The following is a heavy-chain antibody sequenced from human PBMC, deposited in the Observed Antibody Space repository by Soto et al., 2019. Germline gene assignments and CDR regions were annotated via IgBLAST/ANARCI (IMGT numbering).Heavy chain of an antibody. J-gene: IGHJ4*02. Sequence: GGSLRLSCAASGFTFSSYWMSWVRQAPGKGLEWVANIKQDGSEKYYVDSVKGRFTISRDNAKNSLYLQMNSLRAEDTAVYYCARVWGVYGDYFDDWGQGTLGTVSS. CDR1: GFTFSSYW. CDR2: IKQDGSEK. CDR3: ARVWGVYGDYFDD. D-gene: IGHD4-17*01. V-gene: IGHV3-7*01.